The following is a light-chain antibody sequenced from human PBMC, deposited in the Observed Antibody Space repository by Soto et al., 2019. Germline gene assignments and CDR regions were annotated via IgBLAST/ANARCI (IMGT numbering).Light chain of an antibody. V-gene: IGLV2-14*03. J-gene: IGLJ1*01. Sequence: QSVLTPPASVSGAPGQSIAISCTGTSSDVGGYNYVSWYQHHPGKAPKLMVYDVSNRPSGVSNRFSGSKSGNTASLTISGLQAEDEADYYCSSYTSSSTYVFGTGTKVTVL. CDR3: SSYTSSSTYV. CDR2: DVS. CDR1: SSDVGGYNY.